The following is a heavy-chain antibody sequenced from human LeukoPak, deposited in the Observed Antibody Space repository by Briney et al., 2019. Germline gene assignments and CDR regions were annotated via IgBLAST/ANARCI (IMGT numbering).Heavy chain of an antibody. CDR3: ASRGYSSGRRNY. V-gene: IGHV3-48*02. D-gene: IGHD6-19*01. J-gene: IGHJ4*02. Sequence: ETLSLTCTVSGGSVRSDSNYWSWIRQPPGKGLEWVSYISSSSSTIYYADSVKGRFTISRDNAKNSLYLQMNSLRDEDTAVYYCASRGYSSGRRNYWGQGTLVTVSS. CDR1: GGSVRSDS. CDR2: ISSSSSTI.